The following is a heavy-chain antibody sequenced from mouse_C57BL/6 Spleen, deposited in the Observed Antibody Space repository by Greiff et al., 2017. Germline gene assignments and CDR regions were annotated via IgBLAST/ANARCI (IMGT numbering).Heavy chain of an antibody. CDR2: IYPGGGYT. CDR3: ARDYGSSYAMDY. Sequence: VQLQQSGAELVRPGTSVKMSCKASGYTFTNYWIGWAKQRPGHGLEWIGDIYPGGGYTNYNEKFKGKATLTVDKSSSTAYMQVSSLTSEDSAIYYCARDYGSSYAMDYWGQGTSVTVSS. V-gene: IGHV1-63*01. J-gene: IGHJ4*01. CDR1: GYTFTNYW. D-gene: IGHD1-1*01.